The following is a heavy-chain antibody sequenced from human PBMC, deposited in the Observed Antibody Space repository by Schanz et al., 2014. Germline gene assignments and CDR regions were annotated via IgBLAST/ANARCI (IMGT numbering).Heavy chain of an antibody. CDR3: AKVDRTRYYAMDV. CDR1: GGTFSSYT. CDR2: IIPILGIT. Sequence: QVQLVQSGAEGMKPGSSVKVSCKASGGTFSSYTINWVRQAPGQGLEWMGRIIPILGITNVAQTFQGRVTMTADKSTSTVYMEVSGLRSEDTAVYYCAKVDRTRYYAMDVWGQGTTVTVSS. D-gene: IGHD3-9*01. V-gene: IGHV1-69*09. J-gene: IGHJ6*01.